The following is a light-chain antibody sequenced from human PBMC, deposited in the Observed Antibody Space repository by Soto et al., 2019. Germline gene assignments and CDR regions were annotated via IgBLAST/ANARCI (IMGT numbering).Light chain of an antibody. J-gene: IGKJ1*01. V-gene: IGKV3-15*01. CDR3: QQYNNWPRT. Sequence: EVVMTQSPATLSVSPGERATLSCRASQTVSSNLAWFQQKPGQAPRLLIYAASTRATGLPARFSGSASGSDFPLTISSLQSEASSIYYCQQYNNWPRTFGQGTTVEI. CDR2: AAS. CDR1: QTVSSN.